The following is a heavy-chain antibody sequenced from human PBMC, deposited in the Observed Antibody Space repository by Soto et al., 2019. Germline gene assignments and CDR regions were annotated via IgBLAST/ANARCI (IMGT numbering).Heavy chain of an antibody. D-gene: IGHD3-9*01. V-gene: IGHV1-18*01. Sequence: QVQLVQSGAEVKKPGASVKVSCKASGYTFTSYGISWVRQAPGQGLEWMGWISAYNGNTNYAQKLQGRVTMTTDTSPSTPYSELRSRGSNDTAGYYGASDGVLVFRYFDWLLCYFDYWGQGTLVTVSS. J-gene: IGHJ4*02. CDR1: GYTFTSYG. CDR2: ISAYNGNT. CDR3: ASDGVLVFRYFDWLLCYFDY.